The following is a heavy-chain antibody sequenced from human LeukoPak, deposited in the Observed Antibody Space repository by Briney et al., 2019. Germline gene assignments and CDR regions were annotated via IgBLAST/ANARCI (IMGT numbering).Heavy chain of an antibody. CDR1: GFTFSSYT. J-gene: IGHJ4*02. D-gene: IGHD5-24*01. Sequence: PGGSLRLSCAASGFTFSSYTKSWVRQAPGKGLEWVSYISSSGGTIYYADSVKGRFTISRNNAKNSLYLQMDSLRAEDTAVYYCARGYGYTFDYWGQGTLVTVSS. V-gene: IGHV3-48*01. CDR3: ARGYGYTFDY. CDR2: ISSSGGTI.